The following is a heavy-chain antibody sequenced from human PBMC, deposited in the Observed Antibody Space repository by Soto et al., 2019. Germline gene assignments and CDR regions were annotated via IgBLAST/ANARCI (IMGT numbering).Heavy chain of an antibody. CDR1: GFTFSAHG. CDR2: IKQDGSAK. CDR3: VRDVWGKLGHDS. J-gene: IGHJ4*02. D-gene: IGHD3-16*01. V-gene: IGHV3-7*01. Sequence: GGSLRLSCAASGFTFSAHGMSWVRRAPGKGLEWVTNIKQDGSAKEYVDSVRGRFTISRDNAKNSLYLQMDSLRVEDTAMYYCVRDVWGKLGHDSWGQGTLVTVSS.